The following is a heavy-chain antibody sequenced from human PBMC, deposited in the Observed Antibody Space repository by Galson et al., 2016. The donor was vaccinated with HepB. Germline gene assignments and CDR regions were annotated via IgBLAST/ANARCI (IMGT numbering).Heavy chain of an antibody. CDR1: GFTFSNYA. D-gene: IGHD4-17*01. Sequence: SLRLSCAASGFTFSNYAMNWVRQAPGKGLEWVSHNSRDSGIIDYADSVKGRFTVSRDNGKNSLFLQMNSLRAEDTAVYYCARGPNDYGRALGYWGHGTLVTVSS. CDR3: ARGPNDYGRALGY. V-gene: IGHV3-48*01. CDR2: NSRDSGII. J-gene: IGHJ4*01.